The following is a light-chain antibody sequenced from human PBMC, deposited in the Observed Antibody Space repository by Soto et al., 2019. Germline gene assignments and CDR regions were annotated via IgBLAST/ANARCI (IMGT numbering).Light chain of an antibody. J-gene: IGKJ1*01. CDR3: QQYNNWPSWT. Sequence: EIVMTQSPATLSVSPGERATLSCRASQSVSSNLAWYQQKPGQAPRLLIYGASTRATGIPARFSGNGSGTEFTLTISSLQSEDFAVYYCQQYNNWPSWTFGQGTKVEIK. CDR1: QSVSSN. CDR2: GAS. V-gene: IGKV3-15*01.